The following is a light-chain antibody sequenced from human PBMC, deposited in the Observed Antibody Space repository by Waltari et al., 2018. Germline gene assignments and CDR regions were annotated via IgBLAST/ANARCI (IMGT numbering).Light chain of an antibody. V-gene: IGKV3-11*01. Sequence: EIVLTQFPATLSLSPGERATLSCRASQRFNNYLAWYQQRPGQAPRLLIFDAFKSAPGIPSRFSGSGSGTDFTLTISSLEPEDFAVYYCQHRSNWPLTFGGGTKVEIK. CDR3: QHRSNWPLT. CDR2: DAF. J-gene: IGKJ4*01. CDR1: QRFNNY.